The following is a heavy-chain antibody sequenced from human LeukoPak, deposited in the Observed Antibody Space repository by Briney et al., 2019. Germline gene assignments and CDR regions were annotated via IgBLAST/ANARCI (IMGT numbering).Heavy chain of an antibody. J-gene: IGHJ5*02. CDR2: IYYSGST. Sequence: PSETLSLTCTVSCGSINGYYWSWFRQPPGKGLEWIGYIYYSGSTNYSPSLKSRVSISVDTSKNQFSLKLSSVTAADTAVYYCARFGSSDGYNYPWGQGTLVTVSS. V-gene: IGHV4-59*01. CDR3: ARFGSSDGYNYP. D-gene: IGHD5-24*01. CDR1: CGSINGYY.